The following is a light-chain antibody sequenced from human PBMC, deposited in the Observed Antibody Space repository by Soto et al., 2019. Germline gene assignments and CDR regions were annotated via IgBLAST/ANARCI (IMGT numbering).Light chain of an antibody. V-gene: IGKV1-5*01. CDR2: GAS. Sequence: DIQMTQSPSTLSAAVGDRVTITSRASQSISTYLSWYQQKPGKAPQLLIYGASSLDRGVSSRFSVIGSGTEFTLAISSLQPDDFSAYFCQPYNTYSGTFGQGTKVDIK. CDR3: QPYNTYSGT. J-gene: IGKJ1*01. CDR1: QSISTY.